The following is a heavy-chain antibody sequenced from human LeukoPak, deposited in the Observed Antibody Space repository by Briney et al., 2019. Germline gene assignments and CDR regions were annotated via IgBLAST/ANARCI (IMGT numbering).Heavy chain of an antibody. Sequence: SETLSLTCAVYGGSFSGYYCSWIRQPPGKGLEWIGEINYSGSTNYNPSLKSRVTISVDTSKNQSSLKLSSVTAADTAEYYCASSPMWFGELFGSYYMDVWGKGTTVTISS. D-gene: IGHD3-10*01. CDR1: GGSFSGYY. CDR3: ASSPMWFGELFGSYYMDV. V-gene: IGHV4-34*01. J-gene: IGHJ6*03. CDR2: INYSGST.